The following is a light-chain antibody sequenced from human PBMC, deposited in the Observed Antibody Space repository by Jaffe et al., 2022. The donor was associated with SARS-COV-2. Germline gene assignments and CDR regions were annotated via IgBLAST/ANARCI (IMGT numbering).Light chain of an antibody. CDR1: SSDVGTYDY. J-gene: IGLJ3*02. Sequence: QSALTQPRSVSGSPRQSVTISCTGTSSDVGTYDYVSWYQQRPGKAPKLMIYDVSKRPSGVPDRFSGSKSGNTASLTISGLQAEDEADYYCCSYAGSYTRWVFGGGTKLTVL. CDR2: DVS. CDR3: CSYAGSYTRWV. V-gene: IGLV2-11*01.